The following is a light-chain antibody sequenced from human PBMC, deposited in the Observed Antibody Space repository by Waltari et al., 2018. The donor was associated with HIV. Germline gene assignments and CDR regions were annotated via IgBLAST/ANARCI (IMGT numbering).Light chain of an antibody. CDR3: QSADTSGSYV. CDR2: KDT. Sequence: SFELTQPPSVSVSPGQTAKITCSGDALPSQYSYWYQQKPGQAPMLIIYKDTERPSGIPERVSGSSSGTMVTLTINGVQAEDEADYYCQSADTSGSYVFGPGTRVTVI. CDR1: ALPSQY. J-gene: IGLJ1*01. V-gene: IGLV3-25*03.